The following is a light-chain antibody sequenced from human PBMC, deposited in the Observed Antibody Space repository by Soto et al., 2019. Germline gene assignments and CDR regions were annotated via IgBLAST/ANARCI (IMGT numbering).Light chain of an antibody. CDR3: CSYAATYVYV. CDR2: DVT. Sequence: QSALAQPRSVSGSPGQSVTVTCTGTSSDVGGYDFVSWYQQHPGKAPKLMIYDVTKRPSGVPDRFSGSKSGNTASLTISGLQAEDEAVYFCCSYAATYVYVFGTRTKVTVL. J-gene: IGLJ1*01. CDR1: SSDVGGYDF. V-gene: IGLV2-11*01.